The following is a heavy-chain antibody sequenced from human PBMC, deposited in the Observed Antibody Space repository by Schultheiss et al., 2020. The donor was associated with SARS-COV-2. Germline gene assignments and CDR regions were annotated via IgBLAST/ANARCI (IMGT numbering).Heavy chain of an antibody. CDR1: GFTFSDYY. CDR2: INHSGST. V-gene: IGHV4-34*01. D-gene: IGHD3-16*01. J-gene: IGHJ6*03. Sequence: GSLRLSCAASGFTFSDYYMSWIRQAPGKGLEWIGEINHSGSTNYNPSLKSRVTISVDTSKNQFSLKLSSVTAADTAVYYCARNRIPRLGYYYYYMDVWGKGTTVTVSS. CDR3: ARNRIPRLGYYYYYMDV.